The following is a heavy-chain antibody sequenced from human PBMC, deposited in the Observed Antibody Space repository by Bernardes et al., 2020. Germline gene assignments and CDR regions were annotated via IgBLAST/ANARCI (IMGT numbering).Heavy chain of an antibody. J-gene: IGHJ6*04. Sequence: GGSLRLSCAASGFTFDDYALHWVRQAPGQGLEWVSGISWNSGSIGYADSVKGRFTISRDNAKNSLYLQMNSLRAEDTALYYCAKDGCASRYQLLCGYYYYYGMDVWGKGTTGTFSS. D-gene: IGHD2-2*01. CDR3: AKDGCASRYQLLCGYYYYYGMDV. CDR1: GFTFDDYA. CDR2: ISWNSGSI. V-gene: IGHV3-9*01.